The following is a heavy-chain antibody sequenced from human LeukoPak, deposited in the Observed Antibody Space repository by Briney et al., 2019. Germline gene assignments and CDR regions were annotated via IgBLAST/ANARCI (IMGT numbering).Heavy chain of an antibody. CDR2: IYYSGST. CDR1: GGSISSGGYY. D-gene: IGHD5-18*01. Sequence: SETLSLTCTVSGGSISSGGYYWSWIRQHPGKGLEWIGYIYYSGSTYYDPSLKSRVTISVDTSKNQFSLKLSSVTAADTAVYYCARDTPDTAMYYWGQGTLVTVSS. J-gene: IGHJ4*02. V-gene: IGHV4-31*03. CDR3: ARDTPDTAMYY.